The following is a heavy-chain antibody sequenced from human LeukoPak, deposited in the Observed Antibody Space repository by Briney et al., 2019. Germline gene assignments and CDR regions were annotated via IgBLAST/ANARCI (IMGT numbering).Heavy chain of an antibody. Sequence: HSGGSLRLSCAASGFTFSDYSMNWVRQAPGKGLEWISYIGTDSGNTNYADSVKGRFTISGDKAKNSLYLQMNCRGVEDTAVYYCARDYKYAFDNWGQGTLVTVSS. V-gene: IGHV3-48*01. CDR1: GFTFSDYS. CDR3: ARDYKYAFDN. CDR2: IGTDSGNT. J-gene: IGHJ4*02. D-gene: IGHD5-24*01.